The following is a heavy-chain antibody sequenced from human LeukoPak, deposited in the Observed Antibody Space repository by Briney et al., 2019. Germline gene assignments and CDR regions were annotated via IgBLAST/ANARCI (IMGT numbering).Heavy chain of an antibody. V-gene: IGHV1-46*01. CDR3: ARAITRGGSCCGY. CDR2: INPSGGST. J-gene: IGHJ4*02. Sequence: ASVKVSCKASGYTFTSYYMNWVRQAPGQGLEWMGIINPSGGSTSYAQKFQGRVTMTRNTSISTAYMELSSLRSEDTAVYYCARAITRGGSCCGYWGQGTLVTVSS. D-gene: IGHD2-15*01. CDR1: GYTFTSYY.